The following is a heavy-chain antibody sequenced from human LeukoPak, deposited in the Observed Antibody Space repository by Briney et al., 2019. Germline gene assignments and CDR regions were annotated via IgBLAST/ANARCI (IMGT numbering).Heavy chain of an antibody. V-gene: IGHV3-30*02. D-gene: IGHD5-24*01. CDR3: AKNRVGQNSADAFEI. CDR2: IRYGGSDK. Sequence: GGSLRLSCAASAFTFRTFDMHWVRQAPGKGLEWVAFIRYGGSDKYYVDSVKGRFTISRDNSKNTLYLQMNGLRPEDTAFYYCAKNRVGQNSADAFEIWGQGTMVTVSS. CDR1: AFTFRTFD. J-gene: IGHJ3*02.